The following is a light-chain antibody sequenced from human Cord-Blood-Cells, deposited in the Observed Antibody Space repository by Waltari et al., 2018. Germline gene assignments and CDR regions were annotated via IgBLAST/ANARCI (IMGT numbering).Light chain of an antibody. Sequence: QSALTQPASVSGSPGQSITIPCTVTRSDVGGYTYVSWYQQTPGKAPKLMIYDVSNRPSGVSNRFSGSKSGNTASLTISGLQAEDEADYYCSSYTSSSTVVFGGGTKLTVL. CDR1: RSDVGGYTY. CDR2: DVS. J-gene: IGLJ2*01. CDR3: SSYTSSSTVV. V-gene: IGLV2-14*01.